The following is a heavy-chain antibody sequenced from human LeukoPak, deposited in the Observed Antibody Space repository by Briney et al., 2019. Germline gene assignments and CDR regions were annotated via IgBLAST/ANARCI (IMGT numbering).Heavy chain of an antibody. CDR1: GDSVSNNNYA. V-gene: IGHV6-1*01. D-gene: IGHD3-16*01. J-gene: IGHJ6*04. CDR2: TYYRSQWYN. CDR3: AGGYAFDV. Sequence: SQTLSLTCAISGDSVSNNNYAWNWIRQSPSRGLEWLGRTYYRSQWYNDYARSVMSRISVDPDTSKNQFSLHLSSVTPDDTAIYYCAGGYAFDVWGKGTTVTVSS.